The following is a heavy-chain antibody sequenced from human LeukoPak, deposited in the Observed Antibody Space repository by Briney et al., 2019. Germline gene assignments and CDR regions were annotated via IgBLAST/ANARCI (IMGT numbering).Heavy chain of an antibody. CDR1: GFTFSSYG. CDR3: AKGSKGLLFTRDYYMDV. CDR2: IRYDGSNK. D-gene: IGHD3-3*01. V-gene: IGHV3-30*02. Sequence: GGSLRLSCAASGFTFSSYGMHWVRQAPGKGLEWVTFIRYDGSNKYYADSVKGRFTISRDNSKNTLYLQMNSLRAEDTAVYYCAKGSKGLLFTRDYYMDVWGKGTTVTISS. J-gene: IGHJ6*03.